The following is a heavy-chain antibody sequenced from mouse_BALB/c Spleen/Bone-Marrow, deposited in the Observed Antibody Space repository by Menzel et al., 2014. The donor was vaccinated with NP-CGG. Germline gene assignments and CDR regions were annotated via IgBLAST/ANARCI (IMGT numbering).Heavy chain of an antibody. D-gene: IGHD2-3*01. CDR3: ARSDGYYGAMDY. CDR1: GYTFTSYV. Sequence: EVKLMESGPELVKPGASVKMSCKASGYTFTSYVMHWVKQKPGQGLEWIGYINPYNDGTKYNEKFKGKATLTSDKSPSTAYMELSSLTSEDSAVYYCARSDGYYGAMDYWGQGTSVTVSS. J-gene: IGHJ4*01. V-gene: IGHV1-14*01. CDR2: INPYNDGT.